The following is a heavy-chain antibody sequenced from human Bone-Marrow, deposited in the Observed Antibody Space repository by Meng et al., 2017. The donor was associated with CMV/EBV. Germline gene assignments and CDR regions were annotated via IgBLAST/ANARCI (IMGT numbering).Heavy chain of an antibody. CDR1: GGSVSSGSYY. Sequence: SETLSLTCTVSGGSVSSGSYYWSWIRQPPGKGLEWIGYIYYSGSTYYNPSLKSRVTISVDTSKNQFSLKLSSVTAADTAVYYCARPAPPVSGDYYYGMDVWGQGTTVTVSS. J-gene: IGHJ6*02. CDR2: IYYSGST. V-gene: IGHV4-61*01. CDR3: ARPAPPVSGDYYYGMDV. D-gene: IGHD3-10*01.